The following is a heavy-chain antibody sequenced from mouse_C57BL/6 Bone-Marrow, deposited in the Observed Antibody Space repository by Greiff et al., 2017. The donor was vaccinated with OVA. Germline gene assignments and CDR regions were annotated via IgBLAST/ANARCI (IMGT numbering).Heavy chain of an antibody. Sequence: EVNVVESGGGLVQPGGSMKLSCAASGFTFSDAWMDWVRQSPEKGLEWVAEIRNKANNHATYYAESVKGRFTISRDDSKSSVYLQMNSLRAEDTGIYYCTGLPYGNYVEAMDYWGQGTSVTVSS. CDR1: GFTFSDAW. V-gene: IGHV6-6*01. CDR3: TGLPYGNYVEAMDY. D-gene: IGHD2-1*01. J-gene: IGHJ4*01. CDR2: IRNKANNHAT.